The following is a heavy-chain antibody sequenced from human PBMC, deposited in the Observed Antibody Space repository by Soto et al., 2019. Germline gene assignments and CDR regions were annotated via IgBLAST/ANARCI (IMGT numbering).Heavy chain of an antibody. V-gene: IGHV1-69*01. D-gene: IGHD3-3*01. CDR2: ITPIFATA. CDR3: ARWSGTVTTPGFMGPLDY. J-gene: IGHJ4*02. CDR1: GGTFSSFA. Sequence: QVQLVQSGAEVKKPGSSVKVSCKASGGTFSSFAIIWVRQAPGQGPEWMGGITPIFATANYAQKFQGRVTITADESTNTVYMELSSLRSEDTAVYYCARWSGTVTTPGFMGPLDYWGQGTLVTVSS.